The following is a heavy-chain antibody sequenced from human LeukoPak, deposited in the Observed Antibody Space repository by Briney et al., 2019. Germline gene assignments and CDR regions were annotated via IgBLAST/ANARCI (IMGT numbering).Heavy chain of an antibody. CDR3: ARGGGYDSNYYYYGMDV. J-gene: IGHJ6*02. Sequence: ASVKVSCKASGYTFTGYYMHWVRQAPGQGLEWMGWFNPNSGGTNYAQKFQGWVTMTRDTSISTAYMELSRLRSDDTAVYYCARGGGYDSNYYYYGMDVWGQGTTVTVSS. CDR1: GYTFTGYY. D-gene: IGHD5-12*01. V-gene: IGHV1-2*04. CDR2: FNPNSGGT.